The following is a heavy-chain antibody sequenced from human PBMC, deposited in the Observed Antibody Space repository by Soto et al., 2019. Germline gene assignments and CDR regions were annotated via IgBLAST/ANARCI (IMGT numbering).Heavy chain of an antibody. D-gene: IGHD2-15*01. CDR2: IYSSGST. J-gene: IGHJ6*02. V-gene: IGHV4-4*07. Sequence: SETLSLTCTVSGCSIRNYYWSWIRQPAGKGLEWIGRIYSSGSTDYNASLKSRVSMSVDRSKNQFFLKLTSVTAADTAVYYCVRDCSGGGCYSDYGMDVWGQGTTVTVSS. CDR1: GCSIRNYY. CDR3: VRDCSGGGCYSDYGMDV.